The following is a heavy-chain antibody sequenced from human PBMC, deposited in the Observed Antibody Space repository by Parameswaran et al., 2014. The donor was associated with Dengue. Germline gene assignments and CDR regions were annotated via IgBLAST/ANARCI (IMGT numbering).Heavy chain of an antibody. J-gene: IGHJ6*02. CDR2: INPSGGST. V-gene: IGHV1-46*01. Sequence: WVRQASGQGLEWMGIINPSGGSTSYAQKFQGRVTMTRDTSTSTVYMELSSLRSEDTAVYYCARVSIAAPMDYGMDVWGQGTTVTVSS. CDR3: ARVSIAAPMDYGMDV. D-gene: IGHD6-6*01.